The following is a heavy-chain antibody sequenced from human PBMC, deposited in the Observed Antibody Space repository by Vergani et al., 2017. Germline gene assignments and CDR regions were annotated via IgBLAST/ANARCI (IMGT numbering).Heavy chain of an antibody. CDR3: ASSPTTVISYYFDY. CDR1: GGTFSSYA. D-gene: IGHD4-17*01. Sequence: QVQLVQSGAEVKKPGSSVKVSCKASGGTFSSYAISWVRQAPGQGLEWMGRIIPILGIANYAQKFQGRVTITADKSTSTAYMELSSLKASDTAMYYCASSPTTVISYYFDYWGQGTLVTVSS. J-gene: IGHJ4*02. CDR2: IIPILGIA. V-gene: IGHV1-69*04.